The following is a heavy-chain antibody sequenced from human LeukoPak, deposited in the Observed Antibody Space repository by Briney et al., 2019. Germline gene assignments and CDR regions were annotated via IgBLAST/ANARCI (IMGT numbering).Heavy chain of an antibody. J-gene: IGHJ3*02. D-gene: IGHD3-3*01. Sequence: ASVKVSCKASGYTCTNYYIHWLRQAPRQGLEWRGGINSNRGGTNYAQKFQGRVTMTRDTSISTASMELRSVRSDDTAVYYCARDHGDDAFDIWGPGTMVTVSS. CDR2: INSNRGGT. V-gene: IGHV1-2*02. CDR1: GYTCTNYY. CDR3: ARDHGDDAFDI.